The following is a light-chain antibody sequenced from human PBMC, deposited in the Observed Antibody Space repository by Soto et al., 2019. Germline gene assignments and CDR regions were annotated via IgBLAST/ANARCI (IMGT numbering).Light chain of an antibody. Sequence: DIVLTQSPDTLSLSPGERATLSCRASQSVSSTYVAWYQQKPGQAPRLLIYDASSRATGIPDMFSGSGSGTDFTLTISRLEPEDFAVYYCQQYARSRTFGHGTKVDIK. CDR1: QSVSSTY. J-gene: IGKJ3*01. CDR3: QQYARSRT. V-gene: IGKV3-20*01. CDR2: DAS.